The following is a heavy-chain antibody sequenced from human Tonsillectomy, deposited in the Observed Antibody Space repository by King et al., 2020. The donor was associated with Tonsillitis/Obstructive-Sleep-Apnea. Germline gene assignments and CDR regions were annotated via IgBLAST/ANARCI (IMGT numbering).Heavy chain of an antibody. V-gene: IGHV5-10-1*01. CDR1: GYSFTSYW. CDR3: ARGGIGYDFAFDI. Sequence: QLVQSGAEVKEPGESLRISCKGSGYSFTSYWINWVRQTPGKGLEWMGRIDPSDSYTNYSPSFQGHVTFSVDKSISTAHLQWSSLRASDNAMYYCARGGIGYDFAFDIWGQGTMVTVSS. J-gene: IGHJ3*02. D-gene: IGHD5-12*01. CDR2: IDPSDSYT.